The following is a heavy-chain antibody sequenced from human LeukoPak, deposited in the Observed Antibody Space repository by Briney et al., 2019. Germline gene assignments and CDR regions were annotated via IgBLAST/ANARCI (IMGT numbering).Heavy chain of an antibody. CDR1: GFTFSSYA. D-gene: IGHD3-22*01. CDR2: ISGSGDNT. CDR3: AKGSYYDSSVSFYFDY. V-gene: IGHV3-23*01. Sequence: GSLRLSCAASGFTFSSYAMSWVRQAPGKGLEWVSGISGSGDNTYYADSVKGRFTISRDNSKNTLYVQVNSLGTEDTAAYYCAKGSYYDSSVSFYFDYGGREPLVTVSS. J-gene: IGHJ4*02.